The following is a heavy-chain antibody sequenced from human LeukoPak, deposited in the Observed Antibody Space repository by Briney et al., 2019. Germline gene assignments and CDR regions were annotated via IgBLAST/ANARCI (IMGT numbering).Heavy chain of an antibody. V-gene: IGHV4-30-2*01. Sequence: SQTLSLTCTVSGGSISSGGYYWSWIRQPPGKGLEWIGYIYHRGSTYYNPSLKSRVTISVDRSKNQFSLKPSSVTAADTAVYYCARSSIAARRGDYWGQGTLVTVSS. J-gene: IGHJ4*02. CDR3: ARSSIAARRGDY. D-gene: IGHD6-6*01. CDR2: IYHRGST. CDR1: GGSISSGGYY.